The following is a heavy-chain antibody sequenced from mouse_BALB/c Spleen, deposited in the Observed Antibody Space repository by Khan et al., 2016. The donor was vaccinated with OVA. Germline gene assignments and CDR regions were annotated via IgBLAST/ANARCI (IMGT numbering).Heavy chain of an antibody. V-gene: IGHV3-8*02. D-gene: IGHD1-1*01. CDR1: GDSITSGF. CDR2: VTYSGNT. J-gene: IGHJ4*01. CDR3: ARSYGSWTMDY. Sequence: EVQLKESGPNLVKPSQTLSLTCSVTGDSITSGFWNWIRQFPGNKFEYMGYVTYSGNTYYNPSLKSRISFTRDTSKSQYYLQLNSVTTEDTATYFCARSYGSWTMDYWGQGTSVTVSS.